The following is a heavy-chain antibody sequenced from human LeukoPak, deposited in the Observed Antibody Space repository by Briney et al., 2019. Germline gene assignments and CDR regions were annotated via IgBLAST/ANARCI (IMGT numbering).Heavy chain of an antibody. V-gene: IGHV3-64*01. Sequence: GGSLRLSCAASGFTFSGSAMHWVRQAPGKGLEYVSAISSNGGSTYYANSVKGRFTISRDNSKNTLYLQMGSLRAEDMAVYYCARGTYDFWSGYNWFDPWGQGTLVTVSS. D-gene: IGHD3-3*01. CDR2: ISSNGGST. J-gene: IGHJ5*02. CDR3: ARGTYDFWSGYNWFDP. CDR1: GFTFSGSA.